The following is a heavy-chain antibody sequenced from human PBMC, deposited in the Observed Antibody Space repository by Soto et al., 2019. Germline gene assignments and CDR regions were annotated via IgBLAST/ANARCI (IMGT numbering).Heavy chain of an antibody. J-gene: IGHJ5*02. V-gene: IGHV3-30*18. CDR2: ISSDGSDK. CDR3: AKDLMNYYGSWFDP. D-gene: IGHD3-10*01. Sequence: GALLGSCTASGCSFSNYGIHWVRQAPGKGLEWVAVISSDGSDKYYADSVKGRFTISRDNSKTTLDLQMNSLRAEDTAVYYCAKDLMNYYGSWFDPWGQGTLVTVSS. CDR1: GCSFSNYG.